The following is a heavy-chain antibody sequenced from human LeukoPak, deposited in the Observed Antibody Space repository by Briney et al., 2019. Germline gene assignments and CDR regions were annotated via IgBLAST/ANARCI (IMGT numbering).Heavy chain of an antibody. Sequence: PGGSLRLSCAASGFTFSNAWMSWVRQAPGKGLEWVGRIKSKTDGGTTDYAAPVKGRFTISRDDSKNTLYLQMNSLKTEDTAVYYCTTDPTETYFDWLLPAIDYWGQGTLVTVSS. D-gene: IGHD3-9*01. CDR1: GFTFSNAW. CDR2: IKSKTDGGTT. J-gene: IGHJ4*02. V-gene: IGHV3-15*01. CDR3: TTDPTETYFDWLLPAIDY.